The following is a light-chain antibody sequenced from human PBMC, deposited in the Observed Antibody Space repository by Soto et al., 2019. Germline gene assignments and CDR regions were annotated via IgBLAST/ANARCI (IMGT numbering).Light chain of an antibody. Sequence: DIQMTQSPSTLSASVGDRVTITCRASQSISSWLAWYQQKPRKAPKHLIYKASRIESGVPSRFSGNGSGTKFSLTISSLQPDDFATYYCQQYYSFRTFGQGTKV. CDR3: QQYYSFRT. V-gene: IGKV1-5*03. J-gene: IGKJ1*01. CDR1: QSISSW. CDR2: KAS.